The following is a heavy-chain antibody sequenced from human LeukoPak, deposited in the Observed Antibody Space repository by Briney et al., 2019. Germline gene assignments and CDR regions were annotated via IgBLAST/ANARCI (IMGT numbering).Heavy chain of an antibody. J-gene: IGHJ4*02. D-gene: IGHD2/OR15-2a*01. V-gene: IGHV1-18*01. CDR3: ARVLVKTRGNYFHDDY. Sequence: ASVKVSCKASGYTFTSYGISWVRQAPGQGLEWMGWISAYDDKRNSVQRFQDRITMTTDTSTSTSYLELRNLRSDDTAVYYCARVLVKTRGNYFHDDYWGQGTLVAVSS. CDR1: GYTFTSYG. CDR2: ISAYDDKR.